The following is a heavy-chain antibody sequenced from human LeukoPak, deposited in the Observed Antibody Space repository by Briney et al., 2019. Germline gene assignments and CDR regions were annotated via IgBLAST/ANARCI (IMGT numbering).Heavy chain of an antibody. CDR1: GGSFSGYY. CDR2: INHSGST. Sequence: SETLSLTCAVYGGSFSGYYWSWIRQPPGKGLEWIGEINHSGSTNYNPSLKSRVTISVDTSKNQFSLKLSSVTAADTAVYYCARPPRSYSSSPRYCYYYMDVWGKGTAVTVSS. D-gene: IGHD6-6*01. CDR3: ARPPRSYSSSPRYCYYYMDV. V-gene: IGHV4-34*01. J-gene: IGHJ6*03.